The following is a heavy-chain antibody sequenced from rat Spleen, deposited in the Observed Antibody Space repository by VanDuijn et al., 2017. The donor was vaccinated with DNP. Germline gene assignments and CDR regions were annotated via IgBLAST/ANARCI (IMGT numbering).Heavy chain of an antibody. Sequence: QVQLKESGPGLLQPSQTLSLTCSVSGFSLTSYTVIWVRQPPGKGLAWIAAISTGGDTYYNSALKSRLSISRDTSEDQVFLEMNSLQPEDTAMYFCARWGIMPRGNVWGQGTSVTVSS. CDR3: ARWGIMPRGNV. CDR1: GFSLTSYT. D-gene: IGHD1-6*01. J-gene: IGHJ4*01. V-gene: IGHV2-6*01. CDR2: ISTGGDT.